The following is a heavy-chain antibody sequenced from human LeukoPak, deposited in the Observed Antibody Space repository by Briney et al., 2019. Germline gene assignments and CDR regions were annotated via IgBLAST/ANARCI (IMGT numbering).Heavy chain of an antibody. V-gene: IGHV1-8*01. CDR2: MNPNNGNT. CDR3: ARAVTNYNPLDD. D-gene: IGHD4/OR15-4a*01. CDR1: GYTFTSNN. J-gene: IGHJ6*04. Sequence: ASVKVSSRASGYTFTSNNIDWVRQAPGQGLAWMGWMNPNNGNTGYAQKFQGRVTMTRDISITTAYMELSSLGSEDTAVYYCARAVTNYNPLDDWGKGTSVTVSS.